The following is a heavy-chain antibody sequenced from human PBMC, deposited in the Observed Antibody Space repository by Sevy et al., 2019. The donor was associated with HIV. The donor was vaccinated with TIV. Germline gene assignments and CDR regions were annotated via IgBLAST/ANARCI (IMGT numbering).Heavy chain of an antibody. CDR2: ISGSGGST. Sequence: GGSLRLSCAASGFTFSSYAMSWVRQAPGKGLEWVSAISGSGGSTYYADSVKGRFTISRDNSKNTLYLQMNSLRAEDTDVYYCAKGGDSGSYWGDYWGQGTLVTVSS. D-gene: IGHD1-26*01. J-gene: IGHJ4*02. CDR1: GFTFSSYA. CDR3: AKGGDSGSYWGDY. V-gene: IGHV3-23*01.